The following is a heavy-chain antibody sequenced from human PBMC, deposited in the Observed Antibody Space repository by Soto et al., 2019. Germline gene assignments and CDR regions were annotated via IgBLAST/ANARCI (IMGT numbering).Heavy chain of an antibody. D-gene: IGHD4-17*01. CDR2: ISASGGST. Sequence: EVQLLESGGGLVQPGGSLRLSCVASGFYFSSYTMSWVRQAPGKGLEWVSGISASGGSTYDADSLKGRFTISRDNSKNTINLQMNGLRAEDSAIYYCAKGYGDYAQFDSWGQGTLVTVS. CDR3: AKGYGDYAQFDS. CDR1: GFYFSSYT. V-gene: IGHV3-23*01. J-gene: IGHJ4*02.